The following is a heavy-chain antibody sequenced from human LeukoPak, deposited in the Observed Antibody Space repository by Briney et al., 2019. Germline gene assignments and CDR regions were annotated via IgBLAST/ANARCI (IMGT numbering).Heavy chain of an antibody. Sequence: TSETLSLTCAVSGGSISSSNWWSWVRQPPGKGLEWIGEIYHSGSTNYNPSLKSRVTISVDKSKNQFSLKLSSVTAADTAVYYCAREYSVRGHCSGGSCSPFDIWGQGTMVTVSS. D-gene: IGHD2-15*01. CDR1: GGSISSSNW. CDR3: AREYSVRGHCSGGSCSPFDI. CDR2: IYHSGST. J-gene: IGHJ3*02. V-gene: IGHV4-4*02.